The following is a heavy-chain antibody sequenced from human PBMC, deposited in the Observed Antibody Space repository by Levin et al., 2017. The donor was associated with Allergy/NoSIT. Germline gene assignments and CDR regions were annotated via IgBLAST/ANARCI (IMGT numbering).Heavy chain of an antibody. CDR2: LFSSDEK. V-gene: IGHV2-26*01. Sequence: GSGPTLVKPTETLTLTCTVSGFSLSQATMGVSWIRQPPGKALEWLAHLFSSDEKAYKTSLRSRLSTSKDTSKSQVVLNVTNMDPEDTATYYCARLKNGYFDYWGQGILVSVSS. CDR1: GFSLSQATMG. J-gene: IGHJ4*02. CDR3: ARLKNGYFDY. D-gene: IGHD1-1*01.